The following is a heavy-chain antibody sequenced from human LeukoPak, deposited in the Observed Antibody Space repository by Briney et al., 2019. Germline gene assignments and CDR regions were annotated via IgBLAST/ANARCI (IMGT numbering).Heavy chain of an antibody. CDR3: AGAGSQRDY. CDR1: GGSISSYY. V-gene: IGHV4-59*08. D-gene: IGHD6-25*01. Sequence: SETLSLTCTVSGGSISSYYWSWIRQPPGKGLEWIGYIYYSGSTNYNPSLKSRVTISVDTSKNQFSLKLSSVTAADTAVYYCAGAGSQRDYWGQGTLVTVSS. CDR2: IYYSGST. J-gene: IGHJ4*02.